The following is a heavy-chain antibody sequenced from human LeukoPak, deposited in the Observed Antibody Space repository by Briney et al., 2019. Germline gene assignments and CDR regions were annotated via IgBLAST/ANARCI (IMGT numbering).Heavy chain of an antibody. CDR3: TTSPHLRGYNFDYFDH. CDR1: GLTVSGCS. V-gene: IGHV3-73*01. CDR2: IRGKDYAYAT. J-gene: IGHJ4*02. Sequence: GGSVKLSWVASGLTVSGCSMQWVRQASGKGTEWIGRIRGKDYAYATAYAASVTGRFTISRDDSKNTAYLQMNSLKTEDTAVYFCTTSPHLRGYNFDYFDHWGQGILVTVSS. D-gene: IGHD3-22*01.